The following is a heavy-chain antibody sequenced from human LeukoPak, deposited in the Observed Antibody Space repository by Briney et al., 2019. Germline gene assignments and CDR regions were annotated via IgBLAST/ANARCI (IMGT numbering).Heavy chain of an antibody. CDR1: GFTFSTNS. J-gene: IGHJ4*02. CDR3: ARDKIFGVVIGIDY. Sequence: QSGGSLRLSCVASGFTFSTNSMNWVRQAPGKGLEWVSYISPSSSAIYYGDSVKGRFTISGDNAKNSLYLQMNSLRAEDTAVYYCARDKIFGVVIGIDYWGQGTLVTVSS. D-gene: IGHD3-3*01. CDR2: ISPSSSAI. V-gene: IGHV3-48*04.